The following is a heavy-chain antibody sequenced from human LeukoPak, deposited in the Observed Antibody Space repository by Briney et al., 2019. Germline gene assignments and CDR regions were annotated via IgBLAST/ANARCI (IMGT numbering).Heavy chain of an antibody. V-gene: IGHV1-18*01. CDR1: GYTFSNYG. CDR3: ARREKRYSGSLLEDH. CDR2: IGGFKGNT. J-gene: IGHJ4*02. Sequence: ASVKVSCKASGYTFSNYGISWVRQAPGQGLEWMGWIGGFKGNTNYAQKFQGRVTLTTDRSTSTVYMELRSLKSDDTAMYYCARREKRYSGSLLEDHWGQGTLVIVSS. D-gene: IGHD1-26*01.